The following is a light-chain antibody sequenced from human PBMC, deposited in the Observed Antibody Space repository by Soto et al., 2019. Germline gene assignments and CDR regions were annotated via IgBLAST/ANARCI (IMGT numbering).Light chain of an antibody. CDR2: SSH. CDR3: AAWDDSLNGVV. V-gene: IGLV1-44*01. J-gene: IGLJ2*01. CDR1: SSNIGDYH. Sequence: QSVLTQPPSASGTPGQRVTISCSGSSSNIGDYHVHWYQQLPGAAPKVLIHSSHQRPSGVPDRFSGSKSGTPASLAISGLQSEDEADYYCAAWDDSLNGVVFGGGTKLTVL.